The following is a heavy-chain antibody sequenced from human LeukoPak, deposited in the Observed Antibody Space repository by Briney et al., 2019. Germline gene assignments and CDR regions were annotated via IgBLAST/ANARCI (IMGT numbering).Heavy chain of an antibody. Sequence: PSETLSLTCTVSGGSISSSSYYWGWIRQPPGKGLEWIGSIYYSGSTYYNPSLKSRVAISVDTSKNQFSLKLSSVTAADTAVYYCARYFLGSSGYYYGGFDAFDIWGQGTMVTVS. CDR2: IYYSGST. V-gene: IGHV4-39*01. J-gene: IGHJ3*02. D-gene: IGHD3-22*01. CDR3: ARYFLGSSGYYYGGFDAFDI. CDR1: GGSISSSSYY.